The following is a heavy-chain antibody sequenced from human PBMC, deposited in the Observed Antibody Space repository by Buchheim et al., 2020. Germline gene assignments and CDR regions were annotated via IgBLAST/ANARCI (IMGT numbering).Heavy chain of an antibody. J-gene: IGHJ4*02. CDR1: GFIFSSYG. CDR2: IWYDGSDK. CDR3: ARGGGYDSSGYYYGKFFDY. Sequence: QVQLVESGGGVVQPGRSLRLSCAASGFIFSSYGMHWVRQAPGKGLEWVAFIWYDGSDKYYADSVKGRFTISRDNSKKTLYLQMNSLKAQDTAVYYCARGGGYDSSGYYYGKFFDYWGQGTL. V-gene: IGHV3-33*01. D-gene: IGHD3-22*01.